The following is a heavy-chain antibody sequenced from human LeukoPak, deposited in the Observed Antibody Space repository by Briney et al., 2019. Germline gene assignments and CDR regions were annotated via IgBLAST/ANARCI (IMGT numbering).Heavy chain of an antibody. CDR2: FDPEDGET. CDR1: RYTLTELS. Sequence: ASVKVSCKVSRYTLTELSIHWVRQAPGKGLEWMGGFDPEDGETIYAQKFQGRVTMTEDTSTDTAYMELSRLRSEDTAVYYWVALGCFGEAYGMDVWGQGTTVTVSS. CDR3: VALGCFGEAYGMDV. V-gene: IGHV1-24*01. D-gene: IGHD3-10*01. J-gene: IGHJ6*02.